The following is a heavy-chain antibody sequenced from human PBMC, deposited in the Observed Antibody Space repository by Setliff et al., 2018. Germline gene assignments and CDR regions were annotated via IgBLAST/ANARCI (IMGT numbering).Heavy chain of an antibody. J-gene: IGHJ4*02. D-gene: IGHD2-15*01. CDR3: ARTCSGSGCYAGLES. Sequence: GGSLRLSCAASGFTFSTYRMHWVRQAPGKGLEWVAVIWDDGVKKYHADSVKGRFTISRYNSKNTLYLQMNSLRPEDTAVYYCARTCSGSGCYAGLESWGQGTPVTVSS. CDR1: GFTFSTYR. V-gene: IGHV3-33*08. CDR2: IWDDGVKK.